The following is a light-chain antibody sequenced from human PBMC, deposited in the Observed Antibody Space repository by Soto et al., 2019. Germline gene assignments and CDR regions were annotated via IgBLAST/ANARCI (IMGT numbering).Light chain of an antibody. CDR2: GSS. CDR3: HQYGSSPPYT. Sequence: EIVLTQSPGTLSLSPGERATLSCRASQSVSNNYIAWFQQKTGQAPRLLIFGSSDRATGIPERFSGSGSGTDFTLTISRLEPEDFAVYYCHQYGSSPPYTLGQGTSLEIK. CDR1: QSVSNNY. J-gene: IGKJ2*01. V-gene: IGKV3-20*01.